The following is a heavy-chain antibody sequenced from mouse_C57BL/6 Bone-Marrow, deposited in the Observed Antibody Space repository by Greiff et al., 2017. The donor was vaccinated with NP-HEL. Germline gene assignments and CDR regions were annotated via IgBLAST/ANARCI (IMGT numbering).Heavy chain of an antibody. V-gene: IGHV1-50*01. CDR1: GYTFTSYW. Sequence: QVQLQQPGAELVKPGASVKLSCKASGYTFTSYWMQWVKQRPGQGLEWIGEIDPSDSYTHYNQKFKGKATLTVDTSSSTAYMQLSSLTSEDSAVYYCARRGKRYFDVWGTGTTVTVSS. CDR3: ARRGKRYFDV. CDR2: IDPSDSYT. J-gene: IGHJ1*03.